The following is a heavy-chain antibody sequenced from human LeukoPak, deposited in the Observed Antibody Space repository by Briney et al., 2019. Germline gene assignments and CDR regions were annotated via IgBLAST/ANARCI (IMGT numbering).Heavy chain of an antibody. CDR3: ARTYSGSYSTMVYYYYYMDV. D-gene: IGHD1-26*01. J-gene: IGHJ6*03. CDR2: INPSGGST. CDR1: GYTLTDYH. Sequence: GASVKVSCKASGYTLTDYHIHWVRQAPGQGLEWMGMINPSGGSTTYAQKFQGRVTITADESTSTAYMELSSLRSEDTAVYYCARTYSGSYSTMVYYYYYMDVWGKGTTVTISS. V-gene: IGHV1-46*01.